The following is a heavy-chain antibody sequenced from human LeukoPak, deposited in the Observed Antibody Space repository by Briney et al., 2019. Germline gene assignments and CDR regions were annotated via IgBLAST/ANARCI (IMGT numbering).Heavy chain of an antibody. V-gene: IGHV3-30*04. CDR2: ISYDGSNK. CDR3: AKDSGYDSDFDY. Sequence: GGSLRLSGAASGFTFSSYAMHWVPQAPGKGLEWVAVISYDGSNKYYADSVKGRFTISRDNSKNTLYLQMDSLRAEDTAVYYCAKDSGYDSDFDYWGQGTLVTVSP. D-gene: IGHD3-22*01. J-gene: IGHJ4*02. CDR1: GFTFSSYA.